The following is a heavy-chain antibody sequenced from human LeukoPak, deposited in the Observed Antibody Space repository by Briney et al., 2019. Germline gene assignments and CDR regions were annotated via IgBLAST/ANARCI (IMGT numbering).Heavy chain of an antibody. D-gene: IGHD6-19*01. CDR3: ARDLYSSGGDY. Sequence: PGGSLRLSCAASGFTFSNLAMSLVRQAPGKGLEWLSLISASGGSTYYADSVKGRFTISRDNSKNTLYLQMNSLRAEDTALYYCARDLYSSGGDYWGQGTLVTVSS. J-gene: IGHJ4*02. CDR2: ISASGGST. V-gene: IGHV3-23*01. CDR1: GFTFSNLA.